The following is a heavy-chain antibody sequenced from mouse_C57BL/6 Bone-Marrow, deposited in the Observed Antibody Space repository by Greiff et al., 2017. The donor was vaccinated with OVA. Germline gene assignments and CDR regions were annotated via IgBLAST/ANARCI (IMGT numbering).Heavy chain of an antibody. CDR1: GFNIKDDY. CDR2: IDPENGDT. CDR3: TTRRWFAY. J-gene: IGHJ3*01. V-gene: IGHV14-4*01. Sequence: DVKLQESGAELVRPGASVKLSCTASGFNIKDDYMHWVKQRPEQGLEWIGWIDPENGDTEYASKFQGKATITADTSSNTAYLQLSSLTSEDTAVYYCTTRRWFAYWGQGTLVTVSA.